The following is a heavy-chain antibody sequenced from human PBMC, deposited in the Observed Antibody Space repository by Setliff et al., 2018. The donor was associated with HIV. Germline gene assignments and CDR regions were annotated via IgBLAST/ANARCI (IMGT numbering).Heavy chain of an antibody. D-gene: IGHD6-13*01. CDR1: GGSSSDNY. Sequence: SETLSLTCAVYGGSSSDNYWSWIRQSPGKGLEWIGEINHSGRTKYSPSLRSRVSISVGTSKNQFSLKLKSVTAADTALYYCARGRYRSRWYASDHYYIDVWGKGTTVTVSS. CDR3: ARGRYRSRWYASDHYYIDV. V-gene: IGHV4-34*01. CDR2: INHSGRT. J-gene: IGHJ6*03.